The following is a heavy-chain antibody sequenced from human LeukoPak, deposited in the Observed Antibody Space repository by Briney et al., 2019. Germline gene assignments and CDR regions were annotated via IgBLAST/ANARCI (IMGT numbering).Heavy chain of an antibody. J-gene: IGHJ4*02. V-gene: IGHV3-30*18. D-gene: IGHD5-18*01. Sequence: GGSLRLSCAASGFNFKTYGMHWVRQAPGKGLEWVALISFDGRSEYYTDSVKGRFSISRDNSKNTLYLQMNSLRAEDTAVYYCAKEVDGYSYGYDYWGQGTLVTVSS. CDR2: ISFDGRSE. CDR3: AKEVDGYSYGYDY. CDR1: GFNFKTYG.